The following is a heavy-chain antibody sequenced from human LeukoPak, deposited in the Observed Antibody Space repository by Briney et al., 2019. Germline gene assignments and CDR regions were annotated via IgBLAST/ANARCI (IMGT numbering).Heavy chain of an antibody. CDR3: ARDFRSSGYINPWY. Sequence: GATVKISCKATGYTFNDYYMHWVRQAPGKGLEWLGRVDPQDGETIYAEKFQGRVSIIADTSTDTAYIELGSLTSEDTAVYYCARDFRSSGYINPWYWGQGNLVTVSS. CDR1: GYTFNDYY. V-gene: IGHV1-69-2*01. CDR2: VDPQDGET. J-gene: IGHJ4*02. D-gene: IGHD3-22*01.